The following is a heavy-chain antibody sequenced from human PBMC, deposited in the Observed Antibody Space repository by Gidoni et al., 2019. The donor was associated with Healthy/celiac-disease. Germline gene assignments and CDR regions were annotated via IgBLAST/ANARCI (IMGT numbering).Heavy chain of an antibody. CDR1: GFTFTSYG. J-gene: IGHJ4*02. V-gene: IGHV3-30*18. CDR2: ISYDGSNK. D-gene: IGHD5-12*01. Sequence: QVQLVESGGGVVQPGRSLRLSCAASGFTFTSYGMHWVRQAPGKGLEWVAVISYDGSNKYYADSVKGRFTISRDNSKNTLYLQMNSLRAEDTAVYYCAKDMDIVATMGPIDYWGQGTLVTVSS. CDR3: AKDMDIVATMGPIDY.